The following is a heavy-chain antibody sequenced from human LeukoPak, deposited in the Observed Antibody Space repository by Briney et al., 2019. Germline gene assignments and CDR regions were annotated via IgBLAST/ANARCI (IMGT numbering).Heavy chain of an antibody. V-gene: IGHV4-39*01. J-gene: IGHJ4*02. D-gene: IGHD1-1*01. Sequence: SETLSLTCTVSRGSISSSSFYWGWIRQPPGKGLEWIGTIYYSGSTYYNPSLTGRLTIAVDTSKNQFSLRLRSVTAADTAVYYCARHRAAQLSKFDFWGQGALVTVSS. CDR1: RGSISSSSFY. CDR3: ARHRAAQLSKFDF. CDR2: IYYSGST.